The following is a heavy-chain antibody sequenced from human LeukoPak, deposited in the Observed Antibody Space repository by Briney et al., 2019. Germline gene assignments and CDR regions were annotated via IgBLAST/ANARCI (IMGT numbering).Heavy chain of an antibody. V-gene: IGHV3-23*01. J-gene: IGHJ3*02. CDR3: AKDRYGSRWNDAFDI. D-gene: IGHD5-18*01. Sequence: GGSLRLSCAASGFTFSSYAMSWVRQAPGKGLEWVSGITGSADSTYYADAVKGRFTISRDNSKNTLYLQMNSLRAEDTAVYYRAKDRYGSRWNDAFDIWGQGTMVTVSS. CDR2: ITGSADST. CDR1: GFTFSSYA.